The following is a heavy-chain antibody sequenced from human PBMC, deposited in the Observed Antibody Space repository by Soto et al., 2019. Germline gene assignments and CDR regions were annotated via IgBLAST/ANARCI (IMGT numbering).Heavy chain of an antibody. J-gene: IGHJ6*03. CDR3: ARADIVVVPAATYHYYYYMDV. CDR2: IYPGDSDT. CDR1: GYSFTSYW. Sequence: PGESLKISCKGSGYSFTSYWIGWVRQMPGKGLEWMGIIYPGDSDTRYSPSFQGQVTISADKSISTAYLQWSSLKASDTAMYYCARADIVVVPAATYHYYYYMDVWGKGTTVTVS. D-gene: IGHD2-2*01. V-gene: IGHV5-51*01.